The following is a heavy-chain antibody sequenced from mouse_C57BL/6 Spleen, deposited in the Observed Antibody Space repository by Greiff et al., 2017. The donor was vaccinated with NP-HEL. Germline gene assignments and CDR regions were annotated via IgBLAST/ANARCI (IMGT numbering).Heavy chain of an antibody. Sequence: VQLQQSVAELVRPGASVKLSCTASGFNINNTYMHWVKQRPEQGLEWIGRIDPANGNTKYAPKFKGKATITADTSSNTAYLQLSSLTSEDTAIYYCVPWGVYAMDYWGQGTSVTVAS. V-gene: IGHV14-3*01. CDR1: GFNINNTY. CDR2: IDPANGNT. J-gene: IGHJ4*01. CDR3: VPWGVYAMDY.